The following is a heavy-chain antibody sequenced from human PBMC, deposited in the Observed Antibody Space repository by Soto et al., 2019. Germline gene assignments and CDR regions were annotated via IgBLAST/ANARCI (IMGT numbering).Heavy chain of an antibody. CDR2: MNPNSGNT. CDR3: ARGRIAARLASICDY. CDR1: GATLDTFINYC. V-gene: IGHV1-8*02. Sequence: GASVKVSCKASGATLDTFINYCIPWVRQATGQGLEWMGWMNPNSGNTGYAQKFQGRVTMTRNTSISTAYMELSSLRSEDTAVYYCARGRIAARLASICDYWGQGTLVTVSS. J-gene: IGHJ4*02. D-gene: IGHD6-6*01.